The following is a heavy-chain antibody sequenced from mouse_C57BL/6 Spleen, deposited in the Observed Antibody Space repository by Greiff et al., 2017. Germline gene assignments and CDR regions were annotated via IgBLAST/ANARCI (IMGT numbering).Heavy chain of an antibody. CDR3: ARGDDYDAWFAY. CDR2: ISYDGSN. Sequence: EVKLQESGPGLVKPSQSLSLTCSVTGYSITSGYYWNWIRQFPGNKLEWMCYISYDGSNNYNPSLKNRISITRDTSKNQFFLKLNSVTTEYTATYYCARGDDYDAWFAYWGQGTLVTVSA. V-gene: IGHV3-6*01. D-gene: IGHD2-4*01. J-gene: IGHJ3*01. CDR1: GYSITSGYY.